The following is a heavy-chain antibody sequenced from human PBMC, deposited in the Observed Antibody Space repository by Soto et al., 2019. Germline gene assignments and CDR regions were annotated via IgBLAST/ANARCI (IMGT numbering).Heavy chain of an antibody. CDR2: INHSGST. D-gene: IGHD2-15*01. CDR3: ARGSIPPRCSGGSCYPGTQNWCDP. CDR1: GGSFSGYY. V-gene: IGHV4-34*01. J-gene: IGHJ5*02. Sequence: QVQLQQWGAGLLKPSETLSLTCAVYGGSFSGYYWSWIRQPPGKGLEWIGEINHSGSTNYNPSRKSRVTISVDTSKNQFSRKLSSVTAADTAVYYCARGSIPPRCSGGSCYPGTQNWCDPWGQGTLVTVSS.